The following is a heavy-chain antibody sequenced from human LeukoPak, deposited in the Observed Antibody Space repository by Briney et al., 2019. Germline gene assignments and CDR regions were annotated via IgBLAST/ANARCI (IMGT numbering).Heavy chain of an antibody. V-gene: IGHV1-2*02. CDR2: IDPDSGGT. Sequence: ASVRVSCKTSGYTFTGYYLHWVRQAPGQGLEWMGRIDPDSGGTHYAQKFQVRVTVTRGTSITTVYMELSGLTSDDTAVDYCARVPGPYTTSRFDYWGQGTLVTVSS. CDR3: ARVPGPYTTSRFDY. CDR1: GYTFTGYY. D-gene: IGHD2-2*02. J-gene: IGHJ4*02.